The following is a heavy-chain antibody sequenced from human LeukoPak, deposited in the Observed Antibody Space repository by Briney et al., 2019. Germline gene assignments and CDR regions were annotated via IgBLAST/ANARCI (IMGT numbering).Heavy chain of an antibody. J-gene: IGHJ4*02. Sequence: PSETLSLTCTVSGGSISSGSYYWGWLRQPPGTGLGWVGSIYYRGSTNYNPSLKSRVTISVDTSKNQFSLKLSSVTAADTAVYYCARDRVGGYYDSSGPHFDYWGQGTLVTVSS. CDR3: ARDRVGGYYDSSGPHFDY. D-gene: IGHD3-22*01. CDR1: GGSISSGSYY. CDR2: IYYRGST. V-gene: IGHV4-39*07.